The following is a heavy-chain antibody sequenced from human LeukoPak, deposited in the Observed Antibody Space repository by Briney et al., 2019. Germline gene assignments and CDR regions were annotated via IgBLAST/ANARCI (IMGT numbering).Heavy chain of an antibody. V-gene: IGHV3-23*01. D-gene: IGHD6-19*01. CDR1: GFTFSSYA. Sequence: QPGGSLRLSCAASGFTFSSYAMSWVRQAPGKGLEWVSAISGRGGSAYYADSVKGRFTISRDNSKNTLYLQMNSLRAEDTAVYYCAKIPAVAGTQPAGYYYYYMDVWGKGTTVTVSS. CDR2: ISGRGGSA. J-gene: IGHJ6*03. CDR3: AKIPAVAGTQPAGYYYYYMDV.